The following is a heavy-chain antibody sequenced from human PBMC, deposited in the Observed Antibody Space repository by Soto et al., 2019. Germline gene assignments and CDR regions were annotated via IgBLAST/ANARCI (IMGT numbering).Heavy chain of an antibody. V-gene: IGHV1-18*01. D-gene: IGHD5-18*01. CDR2: ISAYNGNT. CDR1: GYTFTSYG. CDR3: ARVEYSPPYHYFYGMDV. Sequence: QVQLVQSGAEVKKPGASVKVSCKASGYTFTSYGISWVRQAPGQGLEWMGWISAYNGNTNYAQKLQGRITMTTETSTSTTYMELRGLRSDDTAVYYCARVEYSPPYHYFYGMDVWGQGTTVSVSS. J-gene: IGHJ6*02.